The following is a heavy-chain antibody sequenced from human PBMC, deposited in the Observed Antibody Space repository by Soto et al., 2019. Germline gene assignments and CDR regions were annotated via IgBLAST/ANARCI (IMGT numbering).Heavy chain of an antibody. V-gene: IGHV4-31*03. Sequence: SETLSLTCTVSGGSISSDANFWSWIRQLPGRGLEWIGYISYTGRTYYIPSLNSRLTISLDTSKNLFSLRLSAVTAADTAVYFCARGSFSSSSSWFDPWGQGTLVTVSS. CDR2: ISYTGRT. J-gene: IGHJ5*02. CDR1: GGSISSDANF. D-gene: IGHD6-6*01. CDR3: ARGSFSSSSSWFDP.